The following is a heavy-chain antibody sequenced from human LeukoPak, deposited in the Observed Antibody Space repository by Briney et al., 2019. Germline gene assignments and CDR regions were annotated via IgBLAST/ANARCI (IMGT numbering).Heavy chain of an antibody. V-gene: IGHV5-51*01. Sequence: GESLKISCKTSGYSFTTFWIGWVRQMPGKGLEWMGLIYPGDSDTRYSPSFQGQVTISADKSINTAYLQWRSLKTSDTAMYYCARHIGVLMVYAKDWGQGTLVTVSS. J-gene: IGHJ4*02. D-gene: IGHD2-8*01. CDR2: IYPGDSDT. CDR3: ARHIGVLMVYAKD. CDR1: GYSFTTFW.